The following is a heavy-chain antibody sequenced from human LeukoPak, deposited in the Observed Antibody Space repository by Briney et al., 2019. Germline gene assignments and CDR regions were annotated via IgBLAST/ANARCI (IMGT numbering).Heavy chain of an antibody. CDR3: ARGGGNGGGWVGHFYYMDV. V-gene: IGHV4-38-2*01. J-gene: IGHJ6*03. CDR2: INHSGST. CDR1: GYSISSGYY. D-gene: IGHD4-23*01. Sequence: SETLSLTCAVSGYSISSGYYWAWIRQPPGKGLEWIGSINHSGSTYYNPSLKSRVAMSVDTSKNQCSLKLNSVTAADTAVYYCARGGGNGGGWVGHFYYMDVWGKGTTVTVSS.